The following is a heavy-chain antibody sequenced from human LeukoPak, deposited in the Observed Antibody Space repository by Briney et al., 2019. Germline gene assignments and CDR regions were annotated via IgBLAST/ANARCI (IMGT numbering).Heavy chain of an antibody. CDR3: AKNTGQTSGYSYGYDY. D-gene: IGHD5-18*01. CDR2: ISGNGGST. Sequence: PGGSLRLSCAASGFTFNNYAVDWVRQAPGKGLEWVSTISGNGGSTYYADSVKGRFTISRDNSKNTLYLQMNSLRAEDTAVYYCAKNTGQTSGYSYGYDYWGQGTLVTVSS. CDR1: GFTFNNYA. V-gene: IGHV3-23*01. J-gene: IGHJ4*02.